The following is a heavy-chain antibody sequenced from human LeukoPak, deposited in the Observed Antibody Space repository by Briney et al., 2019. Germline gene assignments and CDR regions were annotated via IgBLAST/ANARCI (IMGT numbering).Heavy chain of an antibody. J-gene: IGHJ4*02. CDR2: INSDGSST. CDR3: ARVQSLGELSHDDY. CDR1: GFTFGTYW. Sequence: QPGGSLRLSCAASGFTFGTYWMHWVRQAPGKGLVWVSRINSDGSSTNYADSVKGRFTISRDNAKNTLYLQMNSLRAEDTAVYYCARVQSLGELSHDDYWGQGTLVTVSS. V-gene: IGHV3-74*01. D-gene: IGHD3-16*02.